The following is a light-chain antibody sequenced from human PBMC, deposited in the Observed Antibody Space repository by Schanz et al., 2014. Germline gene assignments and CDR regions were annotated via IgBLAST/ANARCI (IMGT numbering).Light chain of an antibody. CDR2: SAA. Sequence: DIQMTQSPSSLSASVGDRVNITCRASLTVSSYLSWFQQQPGKAPKLLIYSAATLQSGVPSRFSGSESGTEFTVTISSLQPEEFGPYYCQQTDSAPFTCGPGTKVDIK. V-gene: IGKV1-39*01. CDR3: QQTDSAPFT. J-gene: IGKJ3*01. CDR1: LTVSSY.